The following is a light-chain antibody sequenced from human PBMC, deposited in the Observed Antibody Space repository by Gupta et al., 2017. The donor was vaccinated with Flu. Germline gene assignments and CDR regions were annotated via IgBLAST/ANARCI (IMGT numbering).Light chain of an antibody. CDR1: QSISSY. V-gene: IGKV1-39*01. J-gene: IGKJ2*03. Sequence: DIQMTQSPSSLSASVGDRVTITCRASQSISSYLNWYQQKPGKAPKLLIYAASSWKSGAPSRFSGSCYGTYLPLTISMRQPEDFATYYCHRSDSTPRYSFGQGTKLEIK. CDR2: AAS. CDR3: HRSDSTPRYS.